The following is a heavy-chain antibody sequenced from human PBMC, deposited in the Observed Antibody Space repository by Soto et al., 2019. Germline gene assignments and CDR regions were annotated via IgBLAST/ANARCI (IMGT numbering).Heavy chain of an antibody. V-gene: IGHV4-31*03. CDR2: IYYSGST. CDR1: GGSISSGGYY. Sequence: LSLTCTVSGGSISSGGYYWSWIRQHPGKGLEWIGYIYYSGSTYYNPSLKNRVTISVDTSKNQFSLKLSSVTAADTAVYYCARRDMITFGGVIVYNWFDPWGQGTLVTVSS. CDR3: ARRDMITFGGVIVYNWFDP. D-gene: IGHD3-16*02. J-gene: IGHJ5*02.